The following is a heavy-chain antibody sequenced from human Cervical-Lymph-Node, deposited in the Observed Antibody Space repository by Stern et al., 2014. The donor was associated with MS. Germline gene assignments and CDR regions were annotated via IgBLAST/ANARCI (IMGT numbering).Heavy chain of an antibody. Sequence: VQLVESGGGVVQPGRSLRLSCAASGFRFSRYDMHWVLQAPGKGLEWVALIWYDGSNPYYADSVTGRFTISRDNFKNTLYLQMNSLRAEDTAVYYCASAYSSSHYYFDYWGQGTLVTVSS. CDR3: ASAYSSSHYYFDY. J-gene: IGHJ4*02. CDR1: GFRFSRYD. CDR2: IWYDGSNP. D-gene: IGHD6-13*01. V-gene: IGHV3-33*01.